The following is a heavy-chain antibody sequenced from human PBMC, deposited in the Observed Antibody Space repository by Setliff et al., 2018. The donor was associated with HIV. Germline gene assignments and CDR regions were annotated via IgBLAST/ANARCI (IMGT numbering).Heavy chain of an antibody. CDR1: GDTFSNYA. V-gene: IGHV1-69*10. CDR2: FIPILGIA. D-gene: IGHD5-12*01. Sequence: SVKVSCKASGDTFSNYAINWVRQAPGQGLEWMGGFIPILGIANSVHKFQGRLTITADKFTSTAYMELISLRSEDTAVYYCATLRINRDGSPGKAFDYWGQGTLVTVSS. CDR3: ATLRINRDGSPGKAFDY. J-gene: IGHJ4*02.